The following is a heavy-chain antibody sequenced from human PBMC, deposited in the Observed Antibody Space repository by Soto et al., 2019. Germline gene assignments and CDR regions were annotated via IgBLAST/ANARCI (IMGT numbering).Heavy chain of an antibody. CDR1: GGSISSGDYY. J-gene: IGHJ5*02. V-gene: IGHV4-30-4*01. D-gene: IGHD2-21*02. CDR2: IYYSGST. CDR3: ARAMVVTQNWFDP. Sequence: QVQLQESGPGLVKPSQTLSLTCTVSGGSISSGDYYWSWIRQPPGKGLEWIGYIYYSGSTYYNLSLRSGVTISVDTSKNQFSLKLSSVTAADTAVYYCARAMVVTQNWFDPWGQGTLVTVSS.